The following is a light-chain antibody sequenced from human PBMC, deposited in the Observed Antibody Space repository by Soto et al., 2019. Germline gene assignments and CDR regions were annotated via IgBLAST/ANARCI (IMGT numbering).Light chain of an antibody. Sequence: EVVMTQSPANLSVSPGVGATLSCRASQSVRNYLAWYQQKSGQAPRLLIYDASNRATGIPARFSGTGSGTDFTLTISSLEAEDFAVYYCQQRSKMPLTFGHGTKVDIK. CDR2: DAS. V-gene: IGKV3-11*01. J-gene: IGKJ1*01. CDR3: QQRSKMPLT. CDR1: QSVRNY.